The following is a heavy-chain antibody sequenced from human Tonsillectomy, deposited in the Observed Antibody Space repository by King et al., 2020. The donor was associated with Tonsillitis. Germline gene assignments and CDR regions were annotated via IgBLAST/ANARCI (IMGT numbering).Heavy chain of an antibody. D-gene: IGHD4-17*01. CDR1: GYTFTGFY. V-gene: IGHV1-2*02. J-gene: IGHJ4*02. Sequence: VQLVESGAEVKEPGASVKVSCKASGYTFTGFYVQWVRQAPGQGLEWMGWINANSGGTKNAQKFQGRDTMTRDTSISTAYMELNRLTSDDTAVYYCARGNGDYQKTWDFDYWGQGTLVTVSS. CDR3: ARGNGDYQKTWDFDY. CDR2: INANSGGT.